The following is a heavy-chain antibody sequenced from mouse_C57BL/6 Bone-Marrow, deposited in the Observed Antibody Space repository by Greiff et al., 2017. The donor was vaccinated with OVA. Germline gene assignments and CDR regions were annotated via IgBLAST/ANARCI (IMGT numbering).Heavy chain of an antibody. D-gene: IGHD2-3*01. Sequence: EVQLVESGGDLVKPGGSLKLSCAASGFTFSSYGMSWVRQTPDKRLEWVATISSGGSYTYYPDSVKGRFTISRDNAKNTLYLQMSSLKSEDTAMYYCARDGYSWFADWGQGTLVTVSA. V-gene: IGHV5-6*01. J-gene: IGHJ3*01. CDR1: GFTFSSYG. CDR3: ARDGYSWFAD. CDR2: ISSGGSYT.